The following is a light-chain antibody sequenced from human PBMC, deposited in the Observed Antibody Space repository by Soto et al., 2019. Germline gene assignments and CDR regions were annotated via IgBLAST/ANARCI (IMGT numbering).Light chain of an antibody. J-gene: IGLJ1*01. CDR2: EVS. CDR3: CSYGGRSTYV. V-gene: IGLV2-23*02. CDR1: SSDVGGHDY. Sequence: QSVLTQPASVSGSPGQSITISCNGTSSDVGGHDYVSWYQQHPGKAPKLMIYEVSKRPSGVSNRFSGSKSANTASLTISGLQADDEADYYCCSYGGRSTYVFGTGTKVTVL.